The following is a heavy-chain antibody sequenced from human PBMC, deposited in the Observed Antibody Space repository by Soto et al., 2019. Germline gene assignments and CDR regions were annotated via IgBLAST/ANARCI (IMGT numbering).Heavy chain of an antibody. V-gene: IGHV3-23*01. CDR3: AKNSGWFNT. Sequence: GGSLRLSCAASGFPFSTTDMSWVRQAPGKGLEWVSTIGGSGETTYYADSVKGRFTISRDNSKNTLYLQMNSLRADDTALYYCAKNSGWFNTWGQGALVTVSS. CDR2: IGGSGETT. J-gene: IGHJ5*02. CDR1: GFPFSTTD. D-gene: IGHD3-10*01.